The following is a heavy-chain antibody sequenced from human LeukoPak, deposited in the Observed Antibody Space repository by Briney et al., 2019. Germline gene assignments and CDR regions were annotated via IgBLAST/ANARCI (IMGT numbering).Heavy chain of an antibody. V-gene: IGHV3-30*18. CDR1: GFTFSSYG. D-gene: IGHD2-2*01. J-gene: IGHJ5*02. Sequence: PGGSLRLSCAASGFTFSSYGMHWVRQAPGKGLEWVAVISYDGSNKYYADSVKGRFTISRDNSKNTLYLQMNSLRAEDTAVYYCAKGCSSTSCSLEWFDPWDQGTLVTVSS. CDR2: ISYDGSNK. CDR3: AKGCSSTSCSLEWFDP.